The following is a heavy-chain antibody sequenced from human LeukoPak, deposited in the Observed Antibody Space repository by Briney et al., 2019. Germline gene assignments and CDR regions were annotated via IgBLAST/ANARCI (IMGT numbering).Heavy chain of an antibody. CDR2: IGWDSDSK. CDR1: GFNFDEYT. V-gene: IGHV3-43*01. J-gene: IGHJ4*02. Sequence: GGSLRLSCAASGFNFDEYTMHWVRQVPGKGLEWVSVIGWDSDSKYYLESVKGRFTISRDNAKNSLHLQMNSLRAEDTAVYYCVRRGDYGDLWGQGTLVTVSS. D-gene: IGHD4-17*01. CDR3: VRRGDYGDL.